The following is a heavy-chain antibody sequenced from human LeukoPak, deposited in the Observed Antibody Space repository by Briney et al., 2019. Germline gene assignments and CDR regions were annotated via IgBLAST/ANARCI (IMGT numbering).Heavy chain of an antibody. CDR3: AKVQRSDFDMNFDS. D-gene: IGHD5-12*01. CDR2: ISGSDDRT. J-gene: IGHJ4*02. V-gene: IGHV3-23*01. CDR1: GFTFSSYV. Sequence: GGSLRLYCAASGFTFSSYVMNWLRQAPGEGLEWVSTISGSDDRTFYADSVKGRFTISRDNCKNTVYLQMNSLRAGDTAVYYCAKVQRSDFDMNFDSWGQGTLVTVSS.